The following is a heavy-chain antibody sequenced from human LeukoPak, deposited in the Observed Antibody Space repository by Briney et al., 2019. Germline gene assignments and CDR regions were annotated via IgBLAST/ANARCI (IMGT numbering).Heavy chain of an antibody. V-gene: IGHV3-33*01. CDR3: ARDAWLYSSSWSDY. CDR1: GFTFSSYG. J-gene: IGHJ4*02. D-gene: IGHD6-13*01. Sequence: GGSLRLSCAASGFTFSSYGMHWVRQAPGKGLEWVAFIWYDGGNKYYADSVRGRFTISRDNSKNTLYLQMNSLRAEDTAVYYCARDAWLYSSSWSDYWGQGTLVTVSS. CDR2: IWYDGGNK.